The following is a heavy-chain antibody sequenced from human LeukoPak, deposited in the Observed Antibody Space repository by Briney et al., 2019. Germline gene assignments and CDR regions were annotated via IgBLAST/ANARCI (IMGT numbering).Heavy chain of an antibody. CDR2: ISGSGDST. J-gene: IGHJ4*02. CDR3: AKDSRSDYFDY. CDR1: GFTFSNYG. D-gene: IGHD2-2*01. V-gene: IGHV3-23*01. Sequence: GGSLRLSCAASGFTFSNYGMTWVRQAPGKGLEWVSAISGSGDSTYYADSVKGRFTISRDNSKNTLYLQMNSLRAEDTAVYYCAKDSRSDYFDYWGQGTLVTVSS.